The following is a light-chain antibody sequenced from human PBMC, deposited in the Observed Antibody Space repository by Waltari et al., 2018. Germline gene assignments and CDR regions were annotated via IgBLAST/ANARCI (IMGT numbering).Light chain of an antibody. J-gene: IGKJ4*01. CDR2: GAS. Sequence: EIVMTQSPGTLSVSPGERATLSCRASQSVRTNLAWSQQKPGQAPRLLIYGASTRATGIPARFSGSGSGTDFTLTISSLQSEDFAVYYCQQRSDWLTFGGGTRVEIK. CDR1: QSVRTN. V-gene: IGKV3-15*01. CDR3: QQRSDWLT.